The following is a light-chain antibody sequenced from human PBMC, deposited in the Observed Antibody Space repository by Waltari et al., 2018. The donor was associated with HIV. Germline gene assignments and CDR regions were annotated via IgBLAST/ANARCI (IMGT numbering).Light chain of an antibody. V-gene: IGLV4-69*01. CDR3: QTWGAGIQV. CDR1: NGHSDYA. CDR2: LNSDGSH. Sequence: QLLLTQSPSASASLGASVRLTCTLSNGHSDYAITWHQQQPEKGPRFLMRLNSDGSHNKGDGISDLFSGSSSGAERYLTISSLQAEDEGDYHCQTWGAGIQVFGGGTKLTVL. J-gene: IGLJ2*01.